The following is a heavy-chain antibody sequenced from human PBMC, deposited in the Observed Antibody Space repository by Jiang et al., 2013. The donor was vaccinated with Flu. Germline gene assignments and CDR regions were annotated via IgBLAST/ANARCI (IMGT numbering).Heavy chain of an antibody. D-gene: IGHD1-26*01. CDR3: ARDSDVGAIDR. J-gene: IGHJ4*02. CDR2: GGPI. Sequence: GGPIYYADSVKGRFTISRDNAKNSLYLQMNSLRAEDTAIYFCARDSDVGAIDRWGQGILVTVSS. V-gene: IGHV3-11*04.